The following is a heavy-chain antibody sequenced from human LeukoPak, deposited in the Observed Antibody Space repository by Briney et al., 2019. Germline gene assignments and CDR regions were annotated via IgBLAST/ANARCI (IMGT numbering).Heavy chain of an antibody. CDR1: GFTFSSYG. D-gene: IGHD3-10*01. V-gene: IGHV3-30*03. CDR3: ARGGSY. CDR2: ISYDGSNK. Sequence: GGSLRLSGTVSGFTFSSYGMHWVRQAPGKGLEWVAVISYDGSNKYYADSVKGRFTISRDNSKNTLYLQMNSLRAEDTAVYYCARGGSYWGQGTLVTVSS. J-gene: IGHJ4*02.